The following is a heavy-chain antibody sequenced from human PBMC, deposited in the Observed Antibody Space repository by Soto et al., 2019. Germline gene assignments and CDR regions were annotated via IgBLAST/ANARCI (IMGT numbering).Heavy chain of an antibody. Sequence: SETLSLTCTVSGGSISSGDYYWSWIRQPPGKGLEWIGYIYYSGSTYYNPSLKSRVTISVDTSKNQFSLKLSSVTAADTAVYYCARLGDLSEQWPTYYYGMDVWGQGTTVTVSS. V-gene: IGHV4-30-4*01. J-gene: IGHJ6*02. CDR3: ARLGDLSEQWPTYYYGMDV. CDR1: GGSISSGDYY. CDR2: IYYSGST. D-gene: IGHD6-19*01.